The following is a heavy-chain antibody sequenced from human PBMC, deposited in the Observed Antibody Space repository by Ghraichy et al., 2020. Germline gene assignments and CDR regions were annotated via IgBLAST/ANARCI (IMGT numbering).Heavy chain of an antibody. CDR2: IYYSGST. CDR3: AREGSSGFDV. V-gene: IGHV4-59*01. D-gene: IGHD3-22*01. Sequence: GSLSLICTVSGGSISSYYWSWIRQPPGKGLEWIGYIYYSGSTNYNPSLKSRVTISVDTSKNQFSLKLSSVTAADTAVYYCAREGSSGFDVWGQGTTVTVSS. J-gene: IGHJ6*02. CDR1: GGSISSYY.